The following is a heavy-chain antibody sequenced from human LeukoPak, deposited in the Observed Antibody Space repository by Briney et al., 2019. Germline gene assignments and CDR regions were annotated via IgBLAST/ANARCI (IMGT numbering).Heavy chain of an antibody. D-gene: IGHD6-19*01. CDR2: ISISGYTT. Sequence: GGSLRLSCAASGFTFSSYAMSWVRQAPGKGLEWVSSISISGYTTYYADSVKGRFTISRDNAKTSLYLQMNSLRAEDTAVYYCARRRLANNWFDPWGQGTLVTVSS. J-gene: IGHJ5*02. CDR3: ARRRLANNWFDP. V-gene: IGHV3-48*04. CDR1: GFTFSSYA.